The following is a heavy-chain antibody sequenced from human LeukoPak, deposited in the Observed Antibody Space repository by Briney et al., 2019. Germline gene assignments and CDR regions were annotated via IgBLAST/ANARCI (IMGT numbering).Heavy chain of an antibody. V-gene: IGHV3-48*03. Sequence: GGSLRLSCAASGFTFSSYEMNWVRQAPGKGLEWVSYISSSGSTIYYADSVKGRFTISRDNAKNSLYLQMNSLRAEDTAVYYCARGSRYYYGSSGWGQGTLVTVSS. D-gene: IGHD3-22*01. CDR1: GFTFSSYE. J-gene: IGHJ4*02. CDR3: ARGSRYYYGSSG. CDR2: ISSSGSTI.